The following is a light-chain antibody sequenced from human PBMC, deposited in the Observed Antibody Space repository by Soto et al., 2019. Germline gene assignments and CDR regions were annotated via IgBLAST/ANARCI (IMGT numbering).Light chain of an antibody. J-gene: IGKJ1*01. CDR2: DAS. CDR1: QSVSTS. V-gene: IGKV3-11*01. Sequence: EIVLTQSPATLSLSPGERATLSCRASQSVSTSLAWFQHHPGQAPRLLIYDASNRAPGIPARFTGSGSGTDFTLIISSLEPEDFAVYYCHQRSSWPRTFGQGTKVEIK. CDR3: HQRSSWPRT.